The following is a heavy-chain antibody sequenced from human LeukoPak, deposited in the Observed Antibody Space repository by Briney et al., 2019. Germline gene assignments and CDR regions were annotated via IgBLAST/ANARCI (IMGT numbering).Heavy chain of an antibody. J-gene: IGHJ4*02. Sequence: ASVKVSCKASGYTFTTYYIHWVRQAPGQGLEWVGIINPNGGSTNYAQKLQGRVTMTRDTSTSTVYMELSSLGSEDTAVYYCTRGKGGSYSDYWGQGTLVTVSS. D-gene: IGHD2-15*01. V-gene: IGHV1-46*01. CDR1: GYTFTTYY. CDR2: INPNGGST. CDR3: TRGKGGSYSDY.